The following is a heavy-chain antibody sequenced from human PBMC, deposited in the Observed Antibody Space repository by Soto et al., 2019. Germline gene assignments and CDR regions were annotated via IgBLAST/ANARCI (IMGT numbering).Heavy chain of an antibody. V-gene: IGHV3-74*01. D-gene: IGHD3-10*01. CDR2: INSDGSSK. J-gene: IGHJ4*02. Sequence: GGSLRLSGAACGFTFSSYWIHWVRQAPWKGLVWVSRINSDGSSKSYADSVKGRFTISRDNAKNTLYLQMNSLRAEDTAVYYWAGALDGYYYGSGSYSGRTTFDYLGQRTLVAFCS. CDR1: GFTFSSYW. CDR3: AGALDGYYYGSGSYSGRTTFDY.